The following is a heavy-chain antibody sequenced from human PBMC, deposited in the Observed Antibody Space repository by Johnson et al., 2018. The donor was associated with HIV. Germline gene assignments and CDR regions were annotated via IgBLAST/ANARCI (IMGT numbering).Heavy chain of an antibody. CDR1: GFTFSDVW. CDR3: AKDVELHGAFDI. Sequence: VQLVESGGGLVQPGGSLKLSCAASGFTFSDVWMTWVRQAPGRGLEWLGRIKTKTEGGTTDYADSVKSRFTISRDNAKNTLYLQMNSLRAEDTAVYYCAKDVELHGAFDIWGQGT. V-gene: IGHV3-15*01. D-gene: IGHD1-26*01. J-gene: IGHJ3*02. CDR2: IKTKTEGGTT.